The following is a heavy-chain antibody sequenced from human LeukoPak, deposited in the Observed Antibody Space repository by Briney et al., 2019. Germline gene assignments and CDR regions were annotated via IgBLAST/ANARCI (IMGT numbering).Heavy chain of an antibody. Sequence: SETLSLTCTVSGGSISSYYWSWIRQPPGKGLEWIGYIYYSGSTNYNPSLKSRVTISVDTSKNQFSLKLSSVTAADTAVYYCARAGYSYGYAYWGQGTLVTVSS. CDR2: IYYSGST. CDR3: ARAGYSYGYAY. CDR1: GGSISSYY. J-gene: IGHJ4*02. D-gene: IGHD5-18*01. V-gene: IGHV4-59*01.